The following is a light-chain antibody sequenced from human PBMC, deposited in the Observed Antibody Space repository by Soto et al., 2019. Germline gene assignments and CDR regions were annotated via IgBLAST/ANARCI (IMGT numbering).Light chain of an antibody. CDR2: DAS. CDR3: QQYNNYSRT. V-gene: IGKV1-5*01. Sequence: DIQMTQSPSTLSASVGDRVTITCRASESISSWLAWYQQKPGKAPKFLIYDASSLESGVPSRFSGSGSGTEFTLTISNLQPDDFATYFCQQYNNYSRTFGQGTKVEIK. CDR1: ESISSW. J-gene: IGKJ1*01.